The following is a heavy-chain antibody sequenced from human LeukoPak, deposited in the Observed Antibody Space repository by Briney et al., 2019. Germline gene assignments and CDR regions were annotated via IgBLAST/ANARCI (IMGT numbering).Heavy chain of an antibody. CDR2: ISGSSGST. V-gene: IGHV3-23*01. D-gene: IGHD6-13*01. CDR1: GFTFSSYA. Sequence: GGSLRLSCAASGFTFSSYAMSWVRQAPGKGLEWVSAISGSSGSTYYADSVKGRFTISRDNSKNTLYLQVNSLRAEDTAVYYCAKDRGSSIAAADSLLFDYWGQGTLVTVSS. CDR3: AKDRGSSIAAADSLLFDY. J-gene: IGHJ4*02.